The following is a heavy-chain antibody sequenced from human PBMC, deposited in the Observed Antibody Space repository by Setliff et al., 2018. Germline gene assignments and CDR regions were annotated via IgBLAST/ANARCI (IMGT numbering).Heavy chain of an antibody. CDR3: ARDPLGEIAVAGHDAFDI. CDR1: GGSISSSSYY. D-gene: IGHD6-19*01. V-gene: IGHV4-39*07. Sequence: LSLTCTVSGGSISSSSYYWGWIRQPPGKGLEWIGSIYYSGSTYYNPSLKSRVTISVDTSKNQFSLKLSSVTAADTAVYYCARDPLGEIAVAGHDAFDIWGQGTRVTVSS. CDR2: IYYSGST. J-gene: IGHJ3*02.